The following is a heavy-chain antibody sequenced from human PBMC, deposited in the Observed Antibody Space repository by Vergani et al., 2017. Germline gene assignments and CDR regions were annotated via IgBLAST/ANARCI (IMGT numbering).Heavy chain of an antibody. V-gene: IGHV3-30-3*01. CDR2: ISYDGSNK. J-gene: IGHJ4*02. CDR1: GFTFSSYA. D-gene: IGHD1-26*01. Sequence: QVQLVESGGGVVQPGRSLRLSCAASGFTFSSYAMHWVRQAPGKGLEWVAVISYDGSNKYYADSVKGRFTISRDNSKNTLYLQMNSLKTEDTAVYYCTRGASGSYGRGVPGYWGQGTLVTVAS. CDR3: TRGASGSYGRGVPGY.